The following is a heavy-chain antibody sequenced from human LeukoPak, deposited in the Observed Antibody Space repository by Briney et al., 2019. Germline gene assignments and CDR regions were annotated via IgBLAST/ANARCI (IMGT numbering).Heavy chain of an antibody. Sequence: PGGSLRLSCAASGFTFSSYWMSWVRQAPGKGLEWVANIEQDRGEKYYADSVEGRFTISRDNTKNSMSLRMNSLRDEDTAVYYCATVRRIGKYYGEFDYWGQGTLVTVSS. D-gene: IGHD3-10*01. V-gene: IGHV3-7*01. CDR1: GFTFSSYW. CDR2: IEQDRGEK. CDR3: ATVRRIGKYYGEFDY. J-gene: IGHJ4*02.